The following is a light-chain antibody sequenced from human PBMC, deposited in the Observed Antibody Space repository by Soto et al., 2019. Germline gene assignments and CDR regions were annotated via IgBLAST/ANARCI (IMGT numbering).Light chain of an antibody. CDR2: GAS. CDR3: QQYGSSLSWT. Sequence: ESVLTQSPGTLSLSPGERATLSCRASQSVSSSFLAWYQQRPGHAPRLLIYGASSRATGIPDRFSGSGSGTDFTLTISRLEPEDFAVYYCQQYGSSLSWTFGQGTKLEI. CDR1: QSVSSSF. J-gene: IGKJ2*02. V-gene: IGKV3-20*01.